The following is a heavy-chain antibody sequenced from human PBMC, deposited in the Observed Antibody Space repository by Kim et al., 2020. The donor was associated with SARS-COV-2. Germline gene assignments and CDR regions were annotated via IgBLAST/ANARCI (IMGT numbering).Heavy chain of an antibody. CDR2: LGGNT. CDR1: GFTFSTST. D-gene: IGHD3-22*01. CDR3: GKKYDSSGNFSVF. Sequence: GGSLRLSCAASGFTFSTSTMTWVRQAPGKGLEWVSTLGGNTCYADFAKGRFTISRDNSKNALYLQMNSLRVEDTAIYYCGKKYDSSGNFSVFWGQGALVTAPS. J-gene: IGHJ4*02. V-gene: IGHV3-23*01.